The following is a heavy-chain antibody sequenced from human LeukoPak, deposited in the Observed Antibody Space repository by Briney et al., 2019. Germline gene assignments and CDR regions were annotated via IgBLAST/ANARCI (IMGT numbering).Heavy chain of an antibody. CDR2: ISGDGGST. J-gene: IGHJ6*02. Sequence: GGSLRLSCAASGFTFDDYAMHWVRQAPGKGLEWVSLISGDGGSTYYADSVKGRFTISRDNSKNSLYLQMNSLRTEDTALYYCAKVDCSSTSCYYYYGMDVWGQGTMVTVSS. CDR1: GFTFDDYA. CDR3: AKVDCSSTSCYYYYGMDV. D-gene: IGHD2-2*01. V-gene: IGHV3-43*02.